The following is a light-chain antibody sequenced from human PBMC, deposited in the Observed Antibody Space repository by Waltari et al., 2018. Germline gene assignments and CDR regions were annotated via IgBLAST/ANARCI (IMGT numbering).Light chain of an antibody. V-gene: IGKV2D-29*02. CDR3: MQNIQLPT. CDR1: RSLLHSDGRAR. Sequence: RRSLLHSDGRARLYWYLQKPGQSPQLLISEVSNRFSGVTERFSGSGSGTDFTLKISRVEAEDVGVYFCMQNIQLPTFGQGTKVEIE. CDR2: EVS. J-gene: IGKJ1*01.